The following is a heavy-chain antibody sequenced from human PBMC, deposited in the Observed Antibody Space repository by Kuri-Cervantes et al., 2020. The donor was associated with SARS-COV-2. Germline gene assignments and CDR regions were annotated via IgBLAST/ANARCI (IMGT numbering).Heavy chain of an antibody. CDR2: VKTNSGNT. D-gene: IGHD2-21*01. V-gene: IGHV1-8*02. CDR1: GYTFNIYD. J-gene: IGHJ4*02. CDR3: YCAPKEGFDS. Sequence: ASVKVSCKASGYTFNIYDIHWVRQATGQGLEWMGMVKTNSGNTLYAQIFQGRVTMIRDTSTSTVYMELSSLTSEDTAIYYCYCAPKEGFDSWGQGTLVTVSS.